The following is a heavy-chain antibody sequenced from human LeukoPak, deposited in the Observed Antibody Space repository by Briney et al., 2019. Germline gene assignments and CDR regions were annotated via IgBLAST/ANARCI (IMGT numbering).Heavy chain of an antibody. J-gene: IGHJ3*02. CDR3: ARGMSYDSSVTNAFDI. Sequence: PGGSLRLSCAASGFTFGDYYMSWIRQAPGKGLEWVSYISSSDSPIYYADSVKGRFTISRDNAKNSLYLQMNSLRAEDTALYYCARGMSYDSSVTNAFDIWGQGTMVTVSS. D-gene: IGHD3-22*01. V-gene: IGHV3-11*01. CDR1: GFTFGDYY. CDR2: ISSSDSPI.